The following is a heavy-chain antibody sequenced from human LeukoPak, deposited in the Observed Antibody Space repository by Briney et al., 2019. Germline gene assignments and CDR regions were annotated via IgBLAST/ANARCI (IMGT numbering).Heavy chain of an antibody. Sequence: GGSLRLSCAASGLTVSNMYMTWVRQAPGKGLEWVSLIYGDGRTSYADSVKGRCTISRDNSKNTLDLQVNSLRVEDTAVYYCARGLSLSGYLDAFDMWGQGTVVTVSS. CDR3: ARGLSLSGYLDAFDM. CDR2: IYGDGRT. D-gene: IGHD3-22*01. CDR1: GLTVSNMY. V-gene: IGHV3-53*01. J-gene: IGHJ3*02.